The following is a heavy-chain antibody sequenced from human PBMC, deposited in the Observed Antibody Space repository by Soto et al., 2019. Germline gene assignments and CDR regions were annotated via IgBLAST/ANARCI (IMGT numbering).Heavy chain of an antibody. Sequence: GGSLRLSCTASGFTFDDYAIHWVRQAPGKGLEWVSGIGWNSGSIRYADSVRGRFTISRDNAKNSLYLQMNSLRPDDTALYYCAKDVGMAADGTPGYFDHWGQGTLVTVSS. CDR3: AKDVGMAADGTPGYFDH. D-gene: IGHD6-13*01. J-gene: IGHJ4*02. CDR1: GFTFDDYA. CDR2: IGWNSGSI. V-gene: IGHV3-9*01.